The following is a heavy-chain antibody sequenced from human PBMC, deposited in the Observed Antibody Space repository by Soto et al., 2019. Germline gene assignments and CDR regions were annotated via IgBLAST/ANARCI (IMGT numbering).Heavy chain of an antibody. J-gene: IGHJ4*02. CDR3: ARRYGSAIDY. Sequence: PSETLSLTCTVSGGSISTYYWSWIRQPPGKGLEWVGYIFYSGSTKYNPSLKSRVTISVDTSKNQFSLKLSSVTAADTAVYYCARRYGSAIDYWGQGTLVTVSS. CDR2: IFYSGST. V-gene: IGHV4-59*08. CDR1: GGSISTYY. D-gene: IGHD1-26*01.